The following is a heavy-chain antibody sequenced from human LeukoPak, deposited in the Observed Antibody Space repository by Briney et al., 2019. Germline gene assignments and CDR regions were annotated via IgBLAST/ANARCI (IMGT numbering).Heavy chain of an antibody. CDR2: INPKSSAT. Sequence: ASVKVSCKASGYTFTGYYMHWVRQAPGQGLEWMGWINPKSSATNFAQKFQARVTMTRDTSISTAYMELNRLRSDDTAVYYCAFTYYDPLSGLFVDAFDVWGQGTMVTVSS. CDR1: GYTFTGYY. J-gene: IGHJ3*01. D-gene: IGHD3-3*01. V-gene: IGHV1-2*02. CDR3: AFTYYDPLSGLFVDAFDV.